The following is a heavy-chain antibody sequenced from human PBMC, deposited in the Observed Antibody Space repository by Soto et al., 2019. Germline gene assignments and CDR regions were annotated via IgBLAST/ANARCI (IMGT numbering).Heavy chain of an antibody. Sequence: SEKVSCKASGGTFSSYAISWVRRAPGQGLEWMGGIIPIFGTANYAQKFQGRVTITADESTSTAYMELSSLRSEDTAVYYCATDYDSSGYYLTGFDYWGQGTLVTVSS. D-gene: IGHD3-22*01. CDR3: ATDYDSSGYYLTGFDY. V-gene: IGHV1-69*13. CDR2: IIPIFGTA. CDR1: GGTFSSYA. J-gene: IGHJ4*02.